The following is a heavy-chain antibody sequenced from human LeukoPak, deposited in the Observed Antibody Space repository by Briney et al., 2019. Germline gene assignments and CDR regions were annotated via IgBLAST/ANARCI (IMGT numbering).Heavy chain of an antibody. CDR2: LNPNSGNA. V-gene: IGHV1-8*03. D-gene: IGHD7-27*01. J-gene: IGHJ5*02. CDR3: ARRKFLGWFDP. CDR1: GYIFTTYD. Sequence: GASVKVSCKASGYIFTTYDIGWVRLATGQGHEWMGWLNPNSGNAGYAQKFQGRVTISRNTSISTAYMELSSLRSDDTAIYYCARRKFLGWFDPWGQGTLLTVSS.